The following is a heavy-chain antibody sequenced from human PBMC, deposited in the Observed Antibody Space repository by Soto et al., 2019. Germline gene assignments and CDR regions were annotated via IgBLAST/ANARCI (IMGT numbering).Heavy chain of an antibody. CDR1: GFTFSSYA. D-gene: IGHD3-22*01. J-gene: IGHJ3*02. V-gene: IGHV3-23*01. Sequence: GGSLGLSCAASGFTFSSYAMSWVRQAPGKGLEWVSAISGSGGSTYYADSVKGRFTISRDNSKNTLYLQMNSLRAEDTAVYYCAKGYDSSGYYSEDAFDIWGQGTMVTVSS. CDR3: AKGYDSSGYYSEDAFDI. CDR2: ISGSGGST.